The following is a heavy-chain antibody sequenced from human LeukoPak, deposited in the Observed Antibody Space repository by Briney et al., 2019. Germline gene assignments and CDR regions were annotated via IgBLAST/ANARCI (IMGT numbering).Heavy chain of an antibody. J-gene: IGHJ4*02. CDR2: FDPEDGET. D-gene: IGHD5-12*01. CDR3: ATGVVATISNAFDY. CDR1: GYTLTELS. Sequence: ASVKVSCKVSGYTLTELSMHWVRQAPGKGLEWMGGFDPEDGETIYAQKFQGRVTMTEDTSTDTAYMELSSLRSEDTAVYYCATGVVATISNAFDYWGQGTLVTVSS. V-gene: IGHV1-24*01.